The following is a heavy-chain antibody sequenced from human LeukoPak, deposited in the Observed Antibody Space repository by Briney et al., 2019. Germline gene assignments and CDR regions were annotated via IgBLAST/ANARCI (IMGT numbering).Heavy chain of an antibody. V-gene: IGHV1-8*03. CDR3: ARGPKWVRGTWGRHRAFDI. CDR2: MNPNSGNT. D-gene: IGHD2-15*01. CDR1: GYTFTSYD. J-gene: IGHJ3*02. Sequence: ASVKVSCKASGYTFTSYDINWVRQATGQGLEWMGWMNPNSGNTGYAQKFQGRVTITRNTSISTAYMELSSLRSEDTAVYYCARGPKWVRGTWGRHRAFDIWGQGTMVTVSS.